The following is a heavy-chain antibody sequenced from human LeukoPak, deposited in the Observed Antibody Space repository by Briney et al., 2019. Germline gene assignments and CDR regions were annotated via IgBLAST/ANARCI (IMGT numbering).Heavy chain of an antibody. V-gene: IGHV3-15*01. CDR2: IKSKTDGGTT. J-gene: IGHJ5*02. Sequence: GGSLRLSCAASGFTFSNAWMSWVRQAPGKGLEWVGRIKSKTDGGTTDYAAPVKGRFTISRDDSKNTLYLQMNSLKTEDTAVYYCTTAVVPAADIAGAFDPWGQGTLVTVSS. CDR1: GFTFSNAW. D-gene: IGHD2-2*01. CDR3: TTAVVPAADIAGAFDP.